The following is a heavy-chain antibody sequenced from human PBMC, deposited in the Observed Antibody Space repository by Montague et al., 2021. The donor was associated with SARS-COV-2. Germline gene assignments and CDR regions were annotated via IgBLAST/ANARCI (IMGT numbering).Heavy chain of an antibody. CDR3: ARGGIRIGMNLGVRSRPFDP. D-gene: IGHD2-21*01. CDR2: VYYRGST. J-gene: IGHJ5*02. V-gene: IGHV4-34*01. Sequence: SETLSLTCAVSGGSFGDDYWSWIRQAPGKGLEWIGEVYYRGSTSYNPSLRSRVTISIDTSRNQFLLKLKSVRAADTATYFCARGGIRIGMNLGVRSRPFDPWGQGTLVTVSS. CDR1: GGSFGDDY.